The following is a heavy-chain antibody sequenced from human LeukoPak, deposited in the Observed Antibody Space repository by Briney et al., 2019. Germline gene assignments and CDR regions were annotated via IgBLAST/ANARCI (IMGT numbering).Heavy chain of an antibody. J-gene: IGHJ5*02. D-gene: IGHD2-2*01. CDR2: ISASGGST. CDR3: AKDAVVVPAANFRYNWFDP. Sequence: AGGSVRLSCAASVFTFSSHAMSWVRQAPWKGLEWVSVISASGGSTYYADSVKGRFTISRDNSKNTLYLQMNSLRAEDTAVYYCAKDAVVVPAANFRYNWFDPWGQGTLVTVSS. CDR1: VFTFSSHA. V-gene: IGHV3-23*01.